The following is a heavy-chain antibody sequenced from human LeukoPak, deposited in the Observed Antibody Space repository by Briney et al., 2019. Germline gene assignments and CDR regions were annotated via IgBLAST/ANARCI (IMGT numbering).Heavy chain of an antibody. J-gene: IGHJ6*02. D-gene: IGHD6-13*01. CDR1: GYTFTSYA. CDR3: ASYTGYSSSWLHYYYYYGMDV. CDR2: INTNTGNP. V-gene: IGHV7-4-1*02. Sequence: GASVKVSCKASGYTFTSYAMNWVRQAPGQGLEWMGWINTNTGNPTYAQGFTGRFVFSLDTSVSTAYLQTSSLKAEDTAVYYCASYTGYSSSWLHYYYYYGMDVWGQGTTVTVSS.